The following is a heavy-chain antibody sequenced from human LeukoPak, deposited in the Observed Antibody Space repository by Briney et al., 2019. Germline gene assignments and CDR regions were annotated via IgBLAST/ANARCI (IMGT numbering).Heavy chain of an antibody. CDR2: IIPVFGTT. D-gene: IGHD3-22*01. CDR1: GGTFSSYA. J-gene: IGHJ4*02. Sequence: SVKVSCKASGGTFSSYAVSWVRLTPGQGLEWLGGIIPVFGTTAYAQKFQAKVTMTADKSTNTAYLEISSLTSDDTAVYYCARCSPGDSSNFYAVLQYWGQGTQVTVST. CDR3: ARCSPGDSSNFYAVLQY. V-gene: IGHV1-69*06.